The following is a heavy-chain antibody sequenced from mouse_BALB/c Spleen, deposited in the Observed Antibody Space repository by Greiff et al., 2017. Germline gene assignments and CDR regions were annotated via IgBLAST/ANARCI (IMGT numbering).Heavy chain of an antibody. CDR3: ARVDDYGAWFAY. CDR1: GYTFTSYW. D-gene: IGHD2-4*01. Sequence: VQLQQPGAELVKPGASVKLSCKASGYTFTSYWMHWVKQRPGQGLEWIGEIDPSDSYTNYNQKFKGKATLTVDKSSSTAYMQLSSLTSEDSAVYYCARVDDYGAWFAYWGQGTLVTVSA. V-gene: IGHV1-69*02. CDR2: IDPSDSYT. J-gene: IGHJ3*01.